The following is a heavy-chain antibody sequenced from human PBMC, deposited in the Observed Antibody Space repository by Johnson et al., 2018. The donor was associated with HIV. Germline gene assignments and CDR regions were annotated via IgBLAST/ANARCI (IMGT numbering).Heavy chain of an antibody. D-gene: IGHD3-3*01. CDR1: GFTFDDYT. Sequence: VQLVESGGVVVQPGGSLRLSCAASGFTFDDYTMHWVRQAPGKGLEWLSLISWDGGSTYYADSVKGRFTISRDNSNNSLYLQMSSLRTEDTALYYCVKDIQVGVSDAFDIWGQGTTVTVSS. J-gene: IGHJ3*02. CDR2: ISWDGGST. CDR3: VKDIQVGVSDAFDI. V-gene: IGHV3-43*01.